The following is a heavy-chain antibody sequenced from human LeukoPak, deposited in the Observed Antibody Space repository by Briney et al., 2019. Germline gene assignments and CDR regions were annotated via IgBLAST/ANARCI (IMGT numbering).Heavy chain of an antibody. Sequence: PSETLSLTCTVSGGSISSSSYYWGWIRQPPGKGLEWIGSIYYSGSTYYNPSLKSRVTISVDTSKNQFSLKLSSVTAADTAVYYCARDPGYYDTSGYPAYFDYRGQGTLVTVSS. CDR2: IYYSGST. CDR3: ARDPGYYDTSGYPAYFDY. J-gene: IGHJ4*02. CDR1: GGSISSSSYY. V-gene: IGHV4-39*07. D-gene: IGHD3-22*01.